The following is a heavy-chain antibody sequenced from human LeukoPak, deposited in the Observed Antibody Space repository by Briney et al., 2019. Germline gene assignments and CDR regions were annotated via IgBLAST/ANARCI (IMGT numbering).Heavy chain of an antibody. J-gene: IGHJ3*02. D-gene: IGHD2-2*01. V-gene: IGHV4-30-4*01. CDR3: ARGYIVVVPAATADDAFDI. Sequence: SQTLSLTCTVSGGSISSGDYYWRWIRQPPGTGLEWLGYIYYSGSTYYNPSLKSRVTISVDTSKNQFSLKLSSVTAADTAVYYCARGYIVVVPAATADDAFDIWGQGTMVTVSA. CDR1: GGSISSGDYY. CDR2: IYYSGST.